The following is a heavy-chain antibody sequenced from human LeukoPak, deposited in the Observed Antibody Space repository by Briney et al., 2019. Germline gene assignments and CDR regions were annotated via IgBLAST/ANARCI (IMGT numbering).Heavy chain of an antibody. V-gene: IGHV3-53*01. CDR2: IYSGGST. J-gene: IGHJ4*02. Sequence: GGSLRLSCAASGFTVSSNYMSWVRQAPGKGLEWVSVIYSGGSTYYADSVKGRFTISRDNAKNSLYLQMNSLRAEDTAVYYCARDRLPSYDILTGYPYWGQGTLVTVSS. CDR1: GFTVSSNY. CDR3: ARDRLPSYDILTGYPY. D-gene: IGHD3-9*01.